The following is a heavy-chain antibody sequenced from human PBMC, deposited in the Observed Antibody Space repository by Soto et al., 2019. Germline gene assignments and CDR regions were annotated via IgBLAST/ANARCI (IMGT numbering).Heavy chain of an antibody. CDR2: INSDGSST. J-gene: IGHJ2*01. CDR1: GFTFSSYW. V-gene: IGHV3-74*01. D-gene: IGHD1-26*01. CDR3: ARGGSLNWYVDI. Sequence: EVQLVESGGGLVQPGGSLRLSCAASGFTFSSYWMHWVRQAPGKGLVWVSRINSDGSSTSYADSVKGRFTISRDNDKNMLDLQMKGLRADDRAVYDCARGGSLNWYVDIWGRGTLVTVAA.